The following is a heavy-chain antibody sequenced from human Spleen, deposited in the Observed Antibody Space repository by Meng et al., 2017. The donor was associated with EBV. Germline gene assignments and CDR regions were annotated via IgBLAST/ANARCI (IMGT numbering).Heavy chain of an antibody. CDR3: ARDYSNTWYP. V-gene: IGHV1-69*06. CDR2: IIPLFGTT. J-gene: IGHJ5*02. Sequence: QVQLVRSGAEVKKPGSTVKVSCRASGGTFANYDVSWVRQAPGQGLEWMGGIIPLFGTTDYARKFKGRLTITADKSTLTAFMELSSLTSQDTAVYYCARDYSNTWYPWGQGTLVTVSS. D-gene: IGHD6-13*01. CDR1: GGTFANYD.